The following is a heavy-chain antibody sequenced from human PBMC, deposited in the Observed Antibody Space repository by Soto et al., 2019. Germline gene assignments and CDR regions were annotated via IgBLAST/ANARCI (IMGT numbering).Heavy chain of an antibody. Sequence: PVGSLRLSCAASGFTFSSYGMHWVRQAPGKGLEWVAVISYDGSNKYYADSVKGRFTISRDNSKNTLYLQMNSLRAEDTAVYYCAKDLRRYYYYYGMDVWGQGTTVTVSS. CDR2: ISYDGSNK. CDR1: GFTFSSYG. V-gene: IGHV3-30*18. J-gene: IGHJ6*02. CDR3: AKDLRRYYYYYGMDV.